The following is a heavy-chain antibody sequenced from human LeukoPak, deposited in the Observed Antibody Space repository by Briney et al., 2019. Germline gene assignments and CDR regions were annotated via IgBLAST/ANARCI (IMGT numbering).Heavy chain of an antibody. J-gene: IGHJ5*02. CDR2: IYYSGST. Sequence: SETLSLTCTVSGGSISSYYWSWIRQPPGKGLEWIGYIYYSGSTNYNPSLKSRVTISVDTSKNQFSLKLSSVTAADTAVYYCARQVLLWFGELPSEDWFDPWGQGTLVTVSS. CDR1: GGSISSYY. D-gene: IGHD3-10*01. V-gene: IGHV4-59*08. CDR3: ARQVLLWFGELPSEDWFDP.